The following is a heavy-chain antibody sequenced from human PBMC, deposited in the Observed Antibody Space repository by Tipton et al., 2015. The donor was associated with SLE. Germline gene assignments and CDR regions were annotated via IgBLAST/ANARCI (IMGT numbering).Heavy chain of an antibody. CDR1: GGSISSYY. D-gene: IGHD3-16*01. J-gene: IGHJ4*02. CDR3: ATQGYYDSSFDY. CDR2: IYYSGST. V-gene: IGHV4-59*08. Sequence: TLSLTCTVSGGSISSYYWSWIRQPPGKGLEWIGYIYYSGSTNYNPSLESRLTISIDTSKNQFSLKLSSVTAADTAVYYCATQGYYDSSFDYLGQGTLVTVSS.